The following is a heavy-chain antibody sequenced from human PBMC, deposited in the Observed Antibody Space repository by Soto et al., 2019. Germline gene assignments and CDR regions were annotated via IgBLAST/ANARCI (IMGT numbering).Heavy chain of an antibody. D-gene: IGHD6-13*01. V-gene: IGHV3-30*03. CDR1: GFTFSSYG. Sequence: QVQLVESGGGVVQPGRSLRLSCAASGFTFSSYGMHWVRQAPGKGLEWVAVISYDGSNKYYADSVKGRFTISRDNSKNTLYLQMNSQRAEDTAVYYCARVNGLGEQQLVNYFDYWGQGTLVTVSS. CDR2: ISYDGSNK. CDR3: ARVNGLGEQQLVNYFDY. J-gene: IGHJ4*02.